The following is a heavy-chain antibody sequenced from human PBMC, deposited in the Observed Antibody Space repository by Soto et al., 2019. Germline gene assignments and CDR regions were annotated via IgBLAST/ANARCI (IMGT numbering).Heavy chain of an antibody. CDR1: GFTFSTYA. CDR3: AKDSSVVIATGYYGMDV. D-gene: IGHD2-21*01. J-gene: IGHJ6*02. CDR2: ISGSGGST. Sequence: EVQLLESGGGLVQPGGSLRLSCAASGFTFSTYAMSWVRQAPGKGLEWVSVISGSGGSTYSADSVKGRFTISRDNSKNTLYLQMNSLRVEDTAVYYCAKDSSVVIATGYYGMDVWGQGTTVTVSS. V-gene: IGHV3-23*01.